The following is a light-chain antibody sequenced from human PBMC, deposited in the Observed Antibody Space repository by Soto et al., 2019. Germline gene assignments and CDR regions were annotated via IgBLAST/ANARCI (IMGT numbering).Light chain of an antibody. V-gene: IGKV3D-15*01. CDR1: QSVSSN. CDR3: SNWPPIA. CDR2: GAS. Sequence: IVLTQSPATLSVSPGERATLSCRASQSVSSNLAWYQQKPGQAPRLLIYGASTRAAGIPARFSGSGFGTDFTLTISSLEPEDAAVYYCSNWPPIAFGQGTRLEIK. J-gene: IGKJ5*01.